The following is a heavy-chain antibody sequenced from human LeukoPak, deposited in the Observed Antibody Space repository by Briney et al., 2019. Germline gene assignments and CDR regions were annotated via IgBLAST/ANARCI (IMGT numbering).Heavy chain of an antibody. CDR2: ISGSGGST. CDR3: AKDNLVLRYLDWLLTPGAFDI. D-gene: IGHD3-9*01. CDR1: GFTFSSYA. J-gene: IGHJ3*02. V-gene: IGHV3-23*01. Sequence: QPGGSLRLSCAASGFTFSSYAMSWVRQAPGKGLEWVSAISGSGGSTYYADSVKGRFTISRDNSKNTLYLQMNSLRAEDTAVYYCAKDNLVLRYLDWLLTPGAFDIWGQGTMVTVSS.